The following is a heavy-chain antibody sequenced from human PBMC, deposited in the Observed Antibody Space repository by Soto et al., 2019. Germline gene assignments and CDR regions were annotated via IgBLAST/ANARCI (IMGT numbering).Heavy chain of an antibody. CDR2: INWNGADI. CDR1: RFTFDDYA. CDR3: AKDVSSTWYSGMEV. Sequence: EVQLVESGGGLVQPGGSLRLSCAASRFTFDDYAMHWVRQAPGKGLEWVSGINWNGADIGYADSVKGRFTISRDNAKNSLHLQMNSLRAEDTALYYCAKDVSSTWYSGMEVWGQGTTVTVSS. D-gene: IGHD6-13*01. V-gene: IGHV3-9*01. J-gene: IGHJ6*02.